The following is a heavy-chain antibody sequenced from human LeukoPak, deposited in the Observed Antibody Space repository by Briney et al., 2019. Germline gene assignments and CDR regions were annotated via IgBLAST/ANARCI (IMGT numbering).Heavy chain of an antibody. Sequence: ASVKVSCKVSGSTLSDLSIHWVRQAPGKGLEYVGGSDPEDGETFHAQNFQGRLTMTEDTSIDTAYMELTRLRSEDTAVHYCVTDRARLFWYFDLWGRGTLVTVSS. J-gene: IGHJ2*01. CDR1: GSTLSDLS. V-gene: IGHV1-24*01. D-gene: IGHD4/OR15-4a*01. CDR2: SDPEDGET. CDR3: VTDRARLFWYFDL.